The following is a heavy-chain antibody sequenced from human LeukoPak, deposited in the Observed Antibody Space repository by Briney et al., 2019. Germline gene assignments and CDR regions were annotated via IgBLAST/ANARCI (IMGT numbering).Heavy chain of an antibody. CDR1: GGSISSYY. J-gene: IGHJ3*02. CDR2: IYYSGST. V-gene: IGHV4-59*01. Sequence: PSETLSLTCTVSGGSISSYYWSWIRQPPGKGLEWIGYIYYSGSTNYNPSLKSRVTISVDTSKNQFSLKLSSVTAADTAVYYCARGQGGATIFGAFDIWGQGTMVTVSS. D-gene: IGHD1-26*01. CDR3: ARGQGGATIFGAFDI.